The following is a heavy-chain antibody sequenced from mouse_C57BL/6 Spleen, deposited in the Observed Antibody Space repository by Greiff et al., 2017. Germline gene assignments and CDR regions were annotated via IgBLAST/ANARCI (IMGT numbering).Heavy chain of an antibody. J-gene: IGHJ4*01. CDR1: GFTFSSYG. CDR2: LSSGGSYT. Sequence: EVQLVESGGDLVKPGGSLKLSCAASGFTFSSYGMSWVRQTPDKRLEWVATLSSGGSYTYYPDSVKGRFTISRDNAKNTLYLQMSSLKSEDTAMYYCARHDGWDIAMDYWGQGTSVTVSS. CDR3: ARHDGWDIAMDY. D-gene: IGHD2-3*01. V-gene: IGHV5-6*01.